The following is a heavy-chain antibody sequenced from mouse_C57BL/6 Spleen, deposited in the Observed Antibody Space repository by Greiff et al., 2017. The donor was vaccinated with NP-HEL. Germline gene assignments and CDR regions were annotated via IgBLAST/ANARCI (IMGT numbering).Heavy chain of an antibody. Sequence: QVQLQQSGPELVKPGASVKISCKASGYAFSSSWMNWVKQRPGKGLEWIGRIYPGDGDTNYNGKFKGKATLTADKSSSTAYMQLSSLTSEDSAVYFCARWGYGYAMDYWGQGTSVTVSS. CDR3: ARWGYGYAMDY. CDR2: IYPGDGDT. V-gene: IGHV1-82*01. D-gene: IGHD2-14*01. J-gene: IGHJ4*01. CDR1: GYAFSSSW.